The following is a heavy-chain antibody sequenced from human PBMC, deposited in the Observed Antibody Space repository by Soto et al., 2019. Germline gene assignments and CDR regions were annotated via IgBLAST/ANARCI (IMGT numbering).Heavy chain of an antibody. Sequence: QVQLQQWGAGLLKPSETLSLTCAVYGGSFSGYYWSWIRQPPGRGLARIGEINHSGSTNYNPSLKSGVTISVDTSKNQFSLRLSSVTAADTAVYYCARTDIVVVPAAIGVQDVWGKGTTVTVSS. J-gene: IGHJ6*04. CDR1: GGSFSGYY. CDR3: ARTDIVVVPAAIGVQDV. CDR2: INHSGST. V-gene: IGHV4-34*01. D-gene: IGHD2-2*02.